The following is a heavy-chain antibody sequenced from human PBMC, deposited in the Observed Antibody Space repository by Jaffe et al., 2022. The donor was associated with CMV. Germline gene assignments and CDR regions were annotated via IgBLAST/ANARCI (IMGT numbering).Heavy chain of an antibody. Sequence: QVQLQESGPGLVKPSETLSLTCTVSGGSISSYYWSWIRQPPGKGLEWIGYIYYSGSTNYNPSLKSRVTISVDTSKNQFSLKLSSVTAADTAVYYCARDQQAGYDSSGYYPELYYGMDVWGQGTTVTVSS. CDR3: ARDQQAGYDSSGYYPELYYGMDV. D-gene: IGHD3-22*01. J-gene: IGHJ6*02. CDR1: GGSISSYY. V-gene: IGHV4-59*01. CDR2: IYYSGST.